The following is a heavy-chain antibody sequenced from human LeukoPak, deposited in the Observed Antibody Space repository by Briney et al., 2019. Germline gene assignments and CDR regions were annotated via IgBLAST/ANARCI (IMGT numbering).Heavy chain of an antibody. V-gene: IGHV1-2*02. CDR3: ARGRPLGPDYFDY. Sequence: ASVKVSCKASGYTFTGYYLHWVRQAPRQGLEWMVWINPNSGGTNYAQKFQGRVTMTRDTSISTAYMELSRLRSDDTAVYYCARGRPLGPDYFDYWGQGTLVTVSS. D-gene: IGHD3-16*01. J-gene: IGHJ4*02. CDR1: GYTFTGYY. CDR2: INPNSGGT.